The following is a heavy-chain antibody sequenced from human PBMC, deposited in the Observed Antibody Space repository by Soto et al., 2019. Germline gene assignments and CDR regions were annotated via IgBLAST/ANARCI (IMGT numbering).Heavy chain of an antibody. V-gene: IGHV5-51*01. J-gene: IGHJ5*02. Sequence: GESLTISCKYSGDSFGRYWIGWVRQMPGKGLEWMGIIYPGDSETRYSPSFQGQVTISADKSISTAYLQWSSLKASDTAMYYCARGHIQGPEEWFDPWGQGTLVTVSS. CDR3: ARGHIQGPEEWFDP. CDR2: IYPGDSET. CDR1: GDSFGRYW.